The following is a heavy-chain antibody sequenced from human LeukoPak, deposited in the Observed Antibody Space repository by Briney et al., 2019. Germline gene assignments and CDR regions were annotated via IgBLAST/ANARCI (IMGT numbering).Heavy chain of an antibody. Sequence: SETLSLTCTVSGGSVSSGSYYWSWIRQPPGKGLEWIGYIYYSGSTNYNPSLKSRVTISVDASKNQFSLKLSSVTAADTAVYYCASLSMVRGVIIPEYFQHWGQGTLVTVSS. CDR2: IYYSGST. D-gene: IGHD3-10*01. J-gene: IGHJ1*01. CDR3: ASLSMVRGVIIPEYFQH. CDR1: GGSVSSGSYY. V-gene: IGHV4-61*01.